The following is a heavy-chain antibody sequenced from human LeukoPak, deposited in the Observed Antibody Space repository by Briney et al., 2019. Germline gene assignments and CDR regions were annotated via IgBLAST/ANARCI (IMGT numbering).Heavy chain of an antibody. Sequence: GGSLRLSCAASGFTFSTYWMSWIRQAPGKGLEWVANVNQDGSEKNYVDSVKGRFTISRDNSKNTLYLQMNSLRAEDTAVYYCAKSVDIVVVPAATLGFDYWGQGTLVTVSS. CDR2: VNQDGSEK. V-gene: IGHV3-7*03. J-gene: IGHJ4*02. D-gene: IGHD2-2*01. CDR1: GFTFSTYW. CDR3: AKSVDIVVVPAATLGFDY.